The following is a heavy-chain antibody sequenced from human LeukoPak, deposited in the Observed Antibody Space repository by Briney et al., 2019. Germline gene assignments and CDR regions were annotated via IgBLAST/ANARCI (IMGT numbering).Heavy chain of an antibody. D-gene: IGHD4-11*01. CDR1: GGSFSGYY. CDR2: INHSGST. J-gene: IGHJ3*02. Sequence: SETLSLTCAVYGGSFSGYYWSWIRQPPGKGLEWIGEINHSGSTNYNPSLKSRVTISVDTSKSQFSLKLSSVTAADTAVYYCARDRTTDAFDIWGQGTMVTVPS. CDR3: ARDRTTDAFDI. V-gene: IGHV4-34*01.